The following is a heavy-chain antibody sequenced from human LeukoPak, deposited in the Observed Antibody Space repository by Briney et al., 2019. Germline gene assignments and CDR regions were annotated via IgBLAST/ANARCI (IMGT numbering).Heavy chain of an antibody. J-gene: IGHJ4*02. Sequence: SGPALLKPTQTLTLTCTFSGFSLSTREMCVSWIRQPPGKALEWLARIDWDDDKYYSTSLKTRLTISKDTSKNQVVLTMTNMDPVDSATYYCARIRTPGYCFDYWGQGTLVTVSS. CDR3: ARIRTPGYCFDY. D-gene: IGHD3-22*01. CDR2: IDWDDDK. V-gene: IGHV2-70*11. CDR1: GFSLSTREMC.